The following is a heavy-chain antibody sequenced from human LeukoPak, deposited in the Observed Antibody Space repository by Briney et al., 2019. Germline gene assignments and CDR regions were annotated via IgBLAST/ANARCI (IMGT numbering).Heavy chain of an antibody. D-gene: IGHD6-19*01. CDR3: ARSFGGWRWFDP. V-gene: IGHV3-53*01. CDR1: GFTVSSNY. J-gene: IGHJ5*02. Sequence: GGSLRLSCAASGFTVSSNYMSWVRQAPGKGLEWVSVIYSGGNTYYADSVKGRFTISRDNSKNTLYLQINSLRAEDTAVYYCARSFGGWRWFDPWGQGTLVTVSS. CDR2: IYSGGNT.